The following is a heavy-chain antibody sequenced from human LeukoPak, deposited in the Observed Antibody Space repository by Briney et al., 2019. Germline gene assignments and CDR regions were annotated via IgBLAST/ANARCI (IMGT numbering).Heavy chain of an antibody. V-gene: IGHV1-46*01. CDR1: GYTFTSYY. D-gene: IGHD2-21*02. CDR3: ARDRVVVTATPSYYFDY. CDR2: INPSGGSI. Sequence: ASVKVSCKASGYTFTSYYMHWVRQAPGQGLEWMGIINPSGGSISYAQKFQGRVTMTRDTSTSTVYMELSSLRSEDTAVYYCARDRVVVTATPSYYFDYWGQGTLVTVSS. J-gene: IGHJ4*02.